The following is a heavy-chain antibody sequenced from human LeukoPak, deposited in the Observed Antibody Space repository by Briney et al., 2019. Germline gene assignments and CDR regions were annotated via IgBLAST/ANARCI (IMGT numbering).Heavy chain of an antibody. CDR2: IFHSGTT. CDR3: AASGYSYGLQKY. D-gene: IGHD5-18*01. CDR1: GYSISSGYY. V-gene: IGHV4-38-2*01. Sequence: SETLSLTCAVSGYSISSGYYWGWIRQPPGKGLEWIGSIFHSGTTYYNPSLQSRVTISVDTSKNQFSLKLSSVTAAGTAVYYCAASGYSYGLQKYWGQGTLVTVSS. J-gene: IGHJ4*02.